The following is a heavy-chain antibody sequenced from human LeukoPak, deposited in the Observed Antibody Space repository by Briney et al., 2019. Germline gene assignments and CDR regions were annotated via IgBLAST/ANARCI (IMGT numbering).Heavy chain of an antibody. CDR3: ARETPAFDI. Sequence: PSETLSLTCTVSGGSISSSSYYWGWIRQPPGKGLEWIGSIYYSGSTYYNPSLKSRVTISVDTSKNQFSLKLSSVTAADTAVYYCARETPAFDIWGQGTMVTVSS. D-gene: IGHD4-23*01. V-gene: IGHV4-39*07. J-gene: IGHJ3*02. CDR2: IYYSGST. CDR1: GGSISSSSYY.